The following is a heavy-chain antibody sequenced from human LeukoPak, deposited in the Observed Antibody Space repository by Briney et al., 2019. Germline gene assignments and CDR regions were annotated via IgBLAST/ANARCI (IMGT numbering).Heavy chain of an antibody. J-gene: IGHJ3*02. CDR3: AHRHRTSSPFDDAFDI. Sequence: SGPTLLHSTPPLTLTFTFSGFSLTTSGVGGAGIRQAPGKALDWLSMIYWDDDARYSPSLKTRLTITKDTLKNQVVLTMTNMDPVDPGTYYCAHRHRTSSPFDDAFDIWGQGTMVTVSS. V-gene: IGHV2-5*02. D-gene: IGHD6-6*01. CDR1: GFSLTTSGVG. CDR2: IYWDDDA.